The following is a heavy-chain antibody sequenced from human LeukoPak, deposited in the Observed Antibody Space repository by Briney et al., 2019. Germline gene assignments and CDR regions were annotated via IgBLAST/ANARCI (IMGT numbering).Heavy chain of an antibody. CDR3: ARPHYGAADY. Sequence: GASLKISCKGSGYSFTSYWIGWVRPIPGKGLEWMGIIYPSNSDTRYSPSFQGQVTISADKSISTAYLQWRSLKASDTAMYYCARPHYGAADYWGQGTLVTVSS. CDR2: IYPSNSDT. CDR1: GYSFTSYW. J-gene: IGHJ4*02. D-gene: IGHD4-17*01. V-gene: IGHV5-51*01.